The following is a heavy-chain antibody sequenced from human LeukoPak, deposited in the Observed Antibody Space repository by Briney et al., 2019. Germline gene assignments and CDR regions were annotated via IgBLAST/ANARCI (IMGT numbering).Heavy chain of an antibody. CDR3: VRYSGDADY. V-gene: IGHV3-49*03. Sequence: GGSLRLSCTASGFTFGDYAMSWFRQAPGKGLEWVGFVRSKVYGGTTEYAASVKGRFTISRDDSKSIAYLQMNSLKSEDTAVYYCVRYSGDADYWGQGTLVTVSS. CDR1: GFTFGDYA. J-gene: IGHJ4*02. CDR2: VRSKVYGGTT. D-gene: IGHD5-12*01.